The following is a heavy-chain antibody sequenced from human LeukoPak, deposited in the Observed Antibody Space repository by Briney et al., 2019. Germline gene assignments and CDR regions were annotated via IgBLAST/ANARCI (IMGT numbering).Heavy chain of an antibody. CDR2: INPNSGGT. D-gene: IGHD5-12*01. J-gene: IGHJ4*02. CDR3: ARVGRYDSHFDY. CDR1: GYTFTGYY. Sequence: ASVKVSCKASGYTFTGYYMHGVRQAPGQGLEWMGWINPNSGGTNYAQKFQGRVTMTRDTSISTDSMELSRLRSDNTAVYYCARVGRYDSHFDYWGQGTLVTVSS. V-gene: IGHV1-2*02.